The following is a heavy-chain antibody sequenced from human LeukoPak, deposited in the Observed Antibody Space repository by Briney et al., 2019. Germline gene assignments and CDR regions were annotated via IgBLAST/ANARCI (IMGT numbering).Heavy chain of an antibody. Sequence: GGSLRLSRAASGFTFSSYLMSWVRQAPGKGLEWVANIKQDGSEKYYVDSVKGRFTISRDNAKNSLYLQMNSLRAEDAAVYYCARDPSTGFTMVRGVFLDHWGQGTLVTVSS. V-gene: IGHV3-7*01. CDR2: IKQDGSEK. CDR3: ARDPSTGFTMVRGVFLDH. CDR1: GFTFSSYL. J-gene: IGHJ4*02. D-gene: IGHD3-10*01.